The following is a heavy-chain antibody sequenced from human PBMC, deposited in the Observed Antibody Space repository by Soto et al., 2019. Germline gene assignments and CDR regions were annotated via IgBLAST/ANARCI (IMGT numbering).Heavy chain of an antibody. CDR3: ARGGPKTLTTTHGAFDL. CDR1: GGSISSSRCH. J-gene: IGHJ3*01. Sequence: SETLSLTCTVSGGSISSSRCHWGWIRQPPGKGLEWIASIKYSGTTFYNPSLKSRVTLSVDTSKNSLYLQMNGLRVEDTAVYYCARGGPKTLTTTHGAFDLWGQGTRVTVSS. D-gene: IGHD4-17*01. CDR2: IKYSGTT. V-gene: IGHV4-39*02.